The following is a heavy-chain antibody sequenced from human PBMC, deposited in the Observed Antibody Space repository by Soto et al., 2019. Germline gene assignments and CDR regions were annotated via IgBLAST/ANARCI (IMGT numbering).Heavy chain of an antibody. J-gene: IGHJ3*02. CDR1: GGTFSSYA. CDR2: IIPIFGTA. Sequence: QVQLVQSGAEVKKPGSSVKVSCKASGGTFSSYAISWVRQAPGQGLEWMGGIIPIFGTANYAQKFQGRVTIHADESTSSAYMELGSLRSEDTAVYYCASKKAGIVVVSGAFDIWGQGTMVTVSS. CDR3: ASKKAGIVVVSGAFDI. D-gene: IGHD2-2*01. V-gene: IGHV1-69*01.